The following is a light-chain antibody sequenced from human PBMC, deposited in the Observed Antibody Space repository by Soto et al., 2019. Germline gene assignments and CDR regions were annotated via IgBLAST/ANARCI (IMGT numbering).Light chain of an antibody. CDR1: HRISSW. J-gene: IGKJ1*01. CDR3: QQYNSLTWT. V-gene: IGKV1-5*03. CDR2: EAS. Sequence: DIQMTQSPCTLSASVGHSSATTCGASHRISSWLAWYQQKPGKAPKLLIYEASSLESGVPSRFSGSGSGTDFTLTISSLQPEDFATYYCQQYNSLTWTFGQGTKVDIK.